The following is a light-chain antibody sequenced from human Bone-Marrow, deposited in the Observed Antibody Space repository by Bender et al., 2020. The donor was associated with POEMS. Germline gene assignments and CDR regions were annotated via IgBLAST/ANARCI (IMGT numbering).Light chain of an antibody. J-gene: IGLJ2*01. CDR2: QDT. CDR1: SRDVGGYNL. V-gene: IGLV2-23*01. CDR3: SSYAGSNGLI. Sequence: QSALTQPASVSGSPGQSITISCTGTSRDVGGYNLVSWYRQHPGKVPKLMIYQDTKRPSGISIRFSGSKSGNTASLTISGLQSEDEAEYYCSSYAGSNGLIFGGGTKLTVL.